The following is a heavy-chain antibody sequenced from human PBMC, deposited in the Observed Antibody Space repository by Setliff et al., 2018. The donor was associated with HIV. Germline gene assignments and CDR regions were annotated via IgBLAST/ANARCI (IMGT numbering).Heavy chain of an antibody. CDR3: ARREYYNFWSGFDY. D-gene: IGHD3-3*01. Sequence: GGSLRLSCAASGFTFSSYAMSWVRQAPGKGLDWVSAISGSAGSTYYADSVKGRFTISRDNSKSTLYLQMNSLRAEDTAVYYCARREYYNFWSGFDYWGQGTLVTVSS. J-gene: IGHJ4*02. CDR2: ISGSAGST. V-gene: IGHV3-23*01. CDR1: GFTFSSYA.